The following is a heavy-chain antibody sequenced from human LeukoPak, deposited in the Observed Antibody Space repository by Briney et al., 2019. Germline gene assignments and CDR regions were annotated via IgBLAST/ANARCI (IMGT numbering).Heavy chain of an antibody. CDR3: ASVSVWELATHPGGSFDY. Sequence: SETLSLTCTVSGGLISRIEYYWGWVRQSPVRGLEWLGHIYHTGPTLYSPHLNNRLTLSVDSSKNQFSLTLNSVTAADTAVYYCASVSVWELATHPGGSFDYWGRGILVTVSS. J-gene: IGHJ4*02. CDR1: GGLISRIEYY. D-gene: IGHD1-26*01. V-gene: IGHV4-30-4*01. CDR2: IYHTGPT.